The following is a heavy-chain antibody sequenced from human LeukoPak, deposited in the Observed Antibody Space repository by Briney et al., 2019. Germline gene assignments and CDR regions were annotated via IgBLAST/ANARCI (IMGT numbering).Heavy chain of an antibody. D-gene: IGHD1-26*01. Sequence: SETLSHTCAVYGGSFSGYYWSWIRQPPGKGLEWIGEINHSGSTNYNPSLKSRVTISVDTSKNQFSLKLSSVTAADTAVYYCARELLGGSSNFDYWGQGTLVTVSS. V-gene: IGHV4-34*01. CDR1: GGSFSGYY. CDR2: INHSGST. J-gene: IGHJ4*02. CDR3: ARELLGGSSNFDY.